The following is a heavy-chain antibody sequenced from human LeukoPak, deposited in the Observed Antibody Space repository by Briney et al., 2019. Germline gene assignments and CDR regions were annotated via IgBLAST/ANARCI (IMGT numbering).Heavy chain of an antibody. D-gene: IGHD6-19*01. CDR3: ASEETTNGGWMPNY. CDR1: GFTFSSYN. Sequence: GGSLRLSCAASGFTFSSYNMNWVRQAPGKGLEWVSSISSGSSYIHYADSVKGRFTISRDNAKNSLYLQMNSLRAEDTAVYYCASEETTNGGWMPNYWGQGTLVTVSS. V-gene: IGHV3-21*01. CDR2: ISSGSSYI. J-gene: IGHJ4*02.